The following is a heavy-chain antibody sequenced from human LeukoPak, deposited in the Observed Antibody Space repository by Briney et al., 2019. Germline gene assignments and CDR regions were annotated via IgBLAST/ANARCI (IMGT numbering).Heavy chain of an antibody. J-gene: IGHJ4*02. CDR2: INPNSGGT. D-gene: IGHD6-19*01. V-gene: IGHV1-2*02. Sequence: ASVKVSCKASGYTFTGYYMHWVRQAPGQGLEWMGWINPNSGGTNYAQKFQGRVTMTRDTSISTAYMELSRLRSDDTAVYYCARDRGIAVAGTATLDYWGQGTLVTVSS. CDR1: GYTFTGYY. CDR3: ARDRGIAVAGTATLDY.